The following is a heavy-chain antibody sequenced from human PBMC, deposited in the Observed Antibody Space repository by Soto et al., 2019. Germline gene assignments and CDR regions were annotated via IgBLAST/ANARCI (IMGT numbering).Heavy chain of an antibody. CDR2: INPSDSQT. CDR1: GYSFAGYW. Sequence: PGESLKVSCKGSGYSFAGYWITWVRQKPGKGLEWMGRINPSDSQTYYSPSFRGHVTISATKSITTVFLQWSSLRASDTAMYYCARQIYDSDTGPNFQYYFDSWGQGTPVTVSS. V-gene: IGHV5-10-1*01. CDR3: ARQIYDSDTGPNFQYYFDS. J-gene: IGHJ4*02. D-gene: IGHD3-22*01.